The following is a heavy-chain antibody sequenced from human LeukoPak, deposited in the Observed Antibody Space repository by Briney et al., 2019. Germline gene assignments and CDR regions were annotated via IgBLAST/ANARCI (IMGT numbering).Heavy chain of an antibody. D-gene: IGHD3-22*01. V-gene: IGHV1-2*02. Sequence: ASVKVSCKASGYTFTGYFIHWVRQAPGQGLEWMGWINPNNGGTKYAQKFQDRVTMTRDTSISTAYMELSRLRSGDTAVYYCARDERYDSSGYPFDYWGQGTLVTVSS. CDR1: GYTFTGYF. CDR3: ARDERYDSSGYPFDY. CDR2: INPNNGGT. J-gene: IGHJ4*02.